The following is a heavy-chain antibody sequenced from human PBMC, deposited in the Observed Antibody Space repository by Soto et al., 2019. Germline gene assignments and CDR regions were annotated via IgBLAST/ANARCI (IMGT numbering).Heavy chain of an antibody. J-gene: IGHJ3*02. D-gene: IGHD2-15*01. CDR2: IYSGGST. V-gene: IGHV3-53*01. CDR3: AREGYCSGGSCYQDAFDI. CDR1: GFTVSSNY. Sequence: GGSLRLSCAASGFTVSSNYMSWVRQAPGKGLEWVSVIYSGGSTYYADSVKGRFTISRDNSKNTLYLQMNSLRAEDTAVYYCAREGYCSGGSCYQDAFDIWGQGTMVTVSS.